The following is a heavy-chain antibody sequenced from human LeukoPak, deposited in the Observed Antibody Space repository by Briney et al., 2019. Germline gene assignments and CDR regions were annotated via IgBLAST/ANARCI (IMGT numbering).Heavy chain of an antibody. Sequence: PGGSLRLSCAASGFTFSSCAMSWVRQAPGKGLEWVAFIRYDGSNKYYADSVKGRFTISRDNSKNTLYLQMNSLRAEDTAVYYCAKGGLTAMAPKGAFDIWGQGTMVTVSS. CDR2: IRYDGSNK. CDR3: AKGGLTAMAPKGAFDI. V-gene: IGHV3-30*02. J-gene: IGHJ3*02. CDR1: GFTFSSCA. D-gene: IGHD5-18*01.